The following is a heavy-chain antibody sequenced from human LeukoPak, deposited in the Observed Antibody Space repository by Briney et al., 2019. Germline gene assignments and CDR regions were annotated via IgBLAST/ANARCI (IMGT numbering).Heavy chain of an antibody. CDR1: GYTFTSYY. CDR3: ARDSYDFWSGYSSDLGY. Sequence: ASVKVSCKASGYTFTSYYMHWVRQAPGQGLEWMGIINPSGGSTSYAQKFQGRVTMTRDMSTSTVYMELSSLRSEDTAVYYCARDSYDFWSGYSSDLGYWGQGTLVTVSS. J-gene: IGHJ4*02. CDR2: INPSGGST. V-gene: IGHV1-46*01. D-gene: IGHD3-3*01.